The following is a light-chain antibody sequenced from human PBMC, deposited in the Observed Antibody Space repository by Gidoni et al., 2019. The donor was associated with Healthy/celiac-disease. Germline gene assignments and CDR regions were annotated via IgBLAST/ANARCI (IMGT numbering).Light chain of an antibody. Sequence: QSALTQPASVSGSPGQSITISCTGTSSDVGGYNYVSWYQQHPGKAPQLMIYDVSNRPSGVSNRCSGSKSGNTASLTISGLQAEDEADYYCSSYTSSSTSWVFGGGTKLTVL. CDR1: SSDVGGYNY. V-gene: IGLV2-14*03. CDR2: DVS. J-gene: IGLJ3*02. CDR3: SSYTSSSTSWV.